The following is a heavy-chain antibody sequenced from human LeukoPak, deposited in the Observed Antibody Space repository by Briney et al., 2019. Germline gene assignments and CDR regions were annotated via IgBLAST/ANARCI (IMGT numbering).Heavy chain of an antibody. V-gene: IGHV3-48*04. Sequence: GGFLRLSCAASGFTFSRYSMNWVRPAAGKVLEWVSYISSKNVIYYADSVKGRFTISRDNAKNSLYLQMNSLRAEDTAVYYCARPLESYYYMDVWGKGTTVTVSS. D-gene: IGHD3-3*01. J-gene: IGHJ6*03. CDR3: ARPLESYYYMDV. CDR2: ISSKNVI. CDR1: GFTFSRYS.